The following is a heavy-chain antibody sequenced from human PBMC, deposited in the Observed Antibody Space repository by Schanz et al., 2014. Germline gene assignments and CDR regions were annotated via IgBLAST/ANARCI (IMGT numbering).Heavy chain of an antibody. V-gene: IGHV3-7*03. Sequence: EVQLVESGGGLVQPGGSLRLSCSASGFTFSIYAMHWVRQAPGKGLEWVANIKEDGSVKDYVDSVKGRFTISRDNAKKSMYLQMNSLRAEDTAVYYCARDHTTESYYSAGPPIDYWGQGTLLTVSS. CDR3: ARDHTTESYYSAGPPIDY. CDR2: IKEDGSVK. D-gene: IGHD1-26*01. J-gene: IGHJ4*02. CDR1: GFTFSIYA.